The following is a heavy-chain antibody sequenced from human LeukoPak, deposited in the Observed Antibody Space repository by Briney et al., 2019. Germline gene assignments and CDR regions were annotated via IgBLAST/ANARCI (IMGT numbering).Heavy chain of an antibody. V-gene: IGHV3-74*01. J-gene: IGHJ4*02. D-gene: IGHD3-9*01. Sequence: GGSLRLSCAASGFSLSNYWMHWVHQGPGKGLVWVSRINSDGSSTSYADSVKGRFTISRDNAKNTLYLQMNSLRAEDTAVYYCARLSYDILTGYYQYFFDYWGQGTLVTVSS. CDR2: INSDGSST. CDR1: GFSLSNYW. CDR3: ARLSYDILTGYYQYFFDY.